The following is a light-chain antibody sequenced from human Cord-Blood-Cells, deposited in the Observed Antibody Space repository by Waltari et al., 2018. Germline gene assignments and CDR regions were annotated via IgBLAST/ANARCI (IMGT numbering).Light chain of an antibody. CDR3: QQRSNWPPLT. Sequence: EIVLTQSPATPSLSPGERATVSCRASQSVRSYLAWYQQQPGQAPRRLIYDASNRATGIPARFSGSGSGTDFTLTISSLEPEDFAVYYCQQRSNWPPLTFGGGTKVEIK. CDR2: DAS. V-gene: IGKV3-11*01. J-gene: IGKJ4*01. CDR1: QSVRSY.